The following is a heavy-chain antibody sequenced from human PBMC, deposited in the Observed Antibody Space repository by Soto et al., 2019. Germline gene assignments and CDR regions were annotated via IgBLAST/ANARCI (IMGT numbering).Heavy chain of an antibody. J-gene: IGHJ4*02. V-gene: IGHV2-5*02. CDR2: IYWDDDK. D-gene: IGHD5-12*01. Sequence: QITVKESGLTLVKPTETLTLTCTFSGFSLSSIGMGVGWIRQPPGKALEWLALIYWDDDKRYSPSLSSRLTITKDPSKNKMDLTMTNMDPVDTATYYRARLTRGVYDLDRLWEKFDYWGQGTLVTVSS. CDR1: GFSLSSIGMG. CDR3: ARLTRGVYDLDRLWEKFDY.